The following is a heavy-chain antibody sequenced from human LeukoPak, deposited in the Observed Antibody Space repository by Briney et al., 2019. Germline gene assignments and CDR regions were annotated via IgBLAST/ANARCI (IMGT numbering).Heavy chain of an antibody. CDR3: AREGHGEYYFDY. D-gene: IGHD3-10*01. Sequence: GGSLRLSCTGSGFTFGDYAMNWVRQAPGKGLEWVGFIRSKNYGGTTEYAASVKGRFTISRDDSRSIAYLQMNSLRAEDTAVYYCAREGHGEYYFDYWGQGTLVTVSS. J-gene: IGHJ4*02. V-gene: IGHV3-49*04. CDR1: GFTFGDYA. CDR2: IRSKNYGGTT.